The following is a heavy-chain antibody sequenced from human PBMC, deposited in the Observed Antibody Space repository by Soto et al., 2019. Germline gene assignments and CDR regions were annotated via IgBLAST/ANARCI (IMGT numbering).Heavy chain of an antibody. CDR2: ISAYNGNT. CDR1: GYTFTSYG. D-gene: IGHD3-3*01. CDR3: ARSHLPVLRFLEWFSWFDP. Sequence: ASVKVSCKASGYTFTSYGISWVRQAPGQGLEWMGWISAYNGNTNYAQKLQGRVTMTTDTSTSTAYMELRSLRSDDTAVYYCARSHLPVLRFLEWFSWFDPGAREPWSPSP. V-gene: IGHV1-18*01. J-gene: IGHJ5*02.